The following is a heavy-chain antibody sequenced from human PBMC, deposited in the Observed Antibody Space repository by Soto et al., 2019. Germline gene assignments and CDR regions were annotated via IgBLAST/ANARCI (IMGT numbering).Heavy chain of an antibody. Sequence: GGSLRLSCAASGFTFSSYAMSWVRQAPGKGLEWVSAISGSGGSTYYADSVKGRFTISRDNSKNTLYLQMHSLRAEDTAVYYCAKSCVVPATYARYYSYYMDVWGKGTTVTVSS. D-gene: IGHD2-2*01. V-gene: IGHV3-23*01. CDR3: AKSCVVPATYARYYSYYMDV. CDR1: GFTFSSYA. CDR2: ISGSGGST. J-gene: IGHJ6*03.